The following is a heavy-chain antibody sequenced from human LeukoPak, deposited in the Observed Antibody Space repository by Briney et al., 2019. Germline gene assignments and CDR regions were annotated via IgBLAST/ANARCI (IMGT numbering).Heavy chain of an antibody. CDR2: ISTYSDNA. V-gene: IGHV1-18*01. Sequence: ASVTVSCTTSGYTFINYGITWVRQVPGQGLEWMGWISTYSDNANYAQKLQGRVTMTTDTSTNTAYMELRSLRSDDTAVYYCARAPPFDSSGGRLSAQFFQHWGQGTLVTVSS. D-gene: IGHD3-22*01. CDR3: ARAPPFDSSGGRLSAQFFQH. CDR1: GYTFINYG. J-gene: IGHJ1*01.